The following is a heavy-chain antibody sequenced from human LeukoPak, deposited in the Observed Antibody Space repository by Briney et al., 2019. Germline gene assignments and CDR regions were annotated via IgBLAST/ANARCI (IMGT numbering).Heavy chain of an antibody. CDR1: GFTFSSYS. J-gene: IGHJ4*02. V-gene: IGHV3-48*04. Sequence: GGSLRLSCAASGFTFSSYSMNWVRQAPGKGLEWVSYISSSSSTIYYADSVRGRFTISRDNTKNLMFLQMNTLRVEDTAMYYCAGGRQWLEHAYWGQGALVTVSS. D-gene: IGHD6-19*01. CDR3: AGGRQWLEHAY. CDR2: ISSSSSTI.